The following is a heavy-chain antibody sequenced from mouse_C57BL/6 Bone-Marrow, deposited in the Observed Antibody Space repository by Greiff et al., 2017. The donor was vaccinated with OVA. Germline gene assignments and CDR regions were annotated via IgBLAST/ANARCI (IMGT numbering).Heavy chain of an antibody. Sequence: VQLQESGAELAKPGASVKLSCKASGYTFTSYWMHWVKQRPGQGLEWIGYINPSSGYTKYNQKFKDKATLTADKSSSTAYMQLSSLTYEDSAVYYCARDCSGSRRNFDYWGQGTTLTVSS. D-gene: IGHD1-1*01. V-gene: IGHV1-7*01. CDR2: INPSSGYT. CDR3: ARDCSGSRRNFDY. CDR1: GYTFTSYW. J-gene: IGHJ2*01.